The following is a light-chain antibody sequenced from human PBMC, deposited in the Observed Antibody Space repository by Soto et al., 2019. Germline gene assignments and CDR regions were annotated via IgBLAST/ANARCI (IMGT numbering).Light chain of an antibody. CDR3: SSFTSSHTAV. V-gene: IGLV2-14*01. J-gene: IGLJ3*02. CDR1: SSDVGGYNY. CDR2: QVS. Sequence: QSALTQPASVSGSPGQSITISCTGTSSDVGGYNYVSWYQQHPGKAPKLMIYQVSNRPSEVSDRYSGSKSGNTASLTISGLQPEDEADYYCSSFTSSHTAVFGGGTKLTVL.